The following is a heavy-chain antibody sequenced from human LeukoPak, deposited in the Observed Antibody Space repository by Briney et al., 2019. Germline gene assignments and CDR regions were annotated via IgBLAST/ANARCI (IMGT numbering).Heavy chain of an antibody. CDR3: ARGGYSSGWYGEHYYYGMDV. J-gene: IGHJ6*02. Sequence: PSETLSLTCTVSGGSISSSSYYWGWIRQPPGKGLEWIGSTYYSGSTYYNPSLKSRVTISVDTSKNQFSLKLSSVTAADTAVYYCARGGYSSGWYGEHYYYGMDVWGQGTTVTVSS. CDR1: GGSISSSSYY. D-gene: IGHD6-19*01. V-gene: IGHV4-39*01. CDR2: TYYSGST.